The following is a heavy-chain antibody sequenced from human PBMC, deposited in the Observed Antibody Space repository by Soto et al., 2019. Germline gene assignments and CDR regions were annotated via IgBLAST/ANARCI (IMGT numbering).Heavy chain of an antibody. V-gene: IGHV4-59*01. CDR2: IYDSDTT. Sequence: QVQLQESGPGLEKSSGTLSLTCTVSGASMTGYYWSWIRQPPGKGLEWIGFIYDSDTTNYNPSLKSRCTISIDTSHNQSSLRLNSVTAVDTAGYYCARVSHILVEPTVRGTFDIWGQGTMITVSS. D-gene: IGHD2-21*01. J-gene: IGHJ3*02. CDR1: GASMTGYY. CDR3: ARVSHILVEPTVRGTFDI.